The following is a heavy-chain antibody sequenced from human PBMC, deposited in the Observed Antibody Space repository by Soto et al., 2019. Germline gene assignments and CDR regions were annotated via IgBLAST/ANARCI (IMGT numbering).Heavy chain of an antibody. D-gene: IGHD3-10*01. J-gene: IGHJ4*02. CDR2: INPNNGGT. CDR3: ARVSRTPVARGDLYY. Sequence: QVQLVQSGAEVKKPGASVKVSCKASGYTFTGYYMNWVRQAPGQGLEWVGWINPNNGGTNYAQKFQGWVTMTRDTSSSTAYMELSRLRSDDTAMYYCARVSRTPVARGDLYYWGQGTLVTVSS. CDR1: GYTFTGYY. V-gene: IGHV1-2*04.